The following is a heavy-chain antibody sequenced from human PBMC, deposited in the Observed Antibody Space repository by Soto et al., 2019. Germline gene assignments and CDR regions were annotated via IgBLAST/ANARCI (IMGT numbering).Heavy chain of an antibody. Sequence: SETLSLTCTVSGGSISSYYWSWIRQPPGKGLEWIGYIYYSGSTNYNPSLKSRVTISVDTSKNQFSLKLSSVTAADTAVYYCARAPYYDFWSGYYKASWFEPWGQGTLVTVSS. CDR1: GGSISSYY. CDR3: ARAPYYDFWSGYYKASWFEP. J-gene: IGHJ5*02. D-gene: IGHD3-3*01. CDR2: IYYSGST. V-gene: IGHV4-59*01.